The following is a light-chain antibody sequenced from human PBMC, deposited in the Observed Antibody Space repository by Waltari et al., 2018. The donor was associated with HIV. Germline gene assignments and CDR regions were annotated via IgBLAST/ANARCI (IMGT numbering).Light chain of an antibody. CDR1: SSDVGAYNF. J-gene: IGLJ2*01. CDR2: DVK. V-gene: IGLV2-11*01. CDR3: CSYAGNYIFD. Sequence: QSALTQPRSVSGSPGQSVTISCTGTSSDVGAYNFVSWYQQYPGKAPKLLIYDVKKRPSGVPDRFYGSKSDNTASLTTSGLQAEDEADYYCCSYAGNYIFDFGGGTKLTVL.